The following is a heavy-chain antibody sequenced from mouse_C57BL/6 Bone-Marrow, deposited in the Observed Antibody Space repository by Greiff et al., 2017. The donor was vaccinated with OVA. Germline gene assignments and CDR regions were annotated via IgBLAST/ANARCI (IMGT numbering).Heavy chain of an antibody. D-gene: IGHD1-1*01. Sequence: DVQLQESGAELVRPGASVKLSCTASGFNIKDYYMHWVKQRPEQGLEWIGRIDPEDGDTEYAPKFQGKATMTADTSSNTAYLQLSSLTSEDTAVYYCATDYGSSYWDFDVWGTGTTVTVSS. CDR3: ATDYGSSYWDFDV. CDR2: IDPEDGDT. CDR1: GFNIKDYY. J-gene: IGHJ1*03. V-gene: IGHV14-1*01.